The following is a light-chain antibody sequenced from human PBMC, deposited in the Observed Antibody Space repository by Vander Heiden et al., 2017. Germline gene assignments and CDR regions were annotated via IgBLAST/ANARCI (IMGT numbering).Light chain of an antibody. J-gene: IGLJ2*01. CDR1: SGSIASNY. CDR3: QSYDSNNRGVL. CDR2: ETN. Sequence: NFMLTQPHSVSESPGKTVTISCTRSSGSIASNYVQWYQQRPGSSPTTVIYETNQRPSGVPDRFSGSIDSSSNSASLTISGLKTEDEADYYCQSYDSNNRGVLLGGGTKLTVL. V-gene: IGLV6-57*01.